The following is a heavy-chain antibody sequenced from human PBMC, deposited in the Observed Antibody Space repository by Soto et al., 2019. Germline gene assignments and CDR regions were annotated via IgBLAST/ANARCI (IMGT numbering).Heavy chain of an antibody. V-gene: IGHV3-74*01. CDR2: INSVGSST. J-gene: IGHJ4*02. CDR1: GFTFSSYW. CDR3: ARDLRTHYYDSSGYYYPVY. Sequence: GGSLRLSCAASGFTFSSYWMHWVRQAPGKGLVWVSYINSVGSSTSYADSVKGRFTISRDNAKNTLFLQMNSLRAEDTAVYYCARDLRTHYYDSSGYYYPVYWGQGTLVTVSS. D-gene: IGHD3-22*01.